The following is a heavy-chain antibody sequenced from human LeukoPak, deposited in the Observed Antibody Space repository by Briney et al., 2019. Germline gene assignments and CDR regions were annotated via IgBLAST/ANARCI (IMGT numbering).Heavy chain of an antibody. CDR1: GFTFSHYY. V-gene: IGHV3-11*01. CDR3: AKDGTYSSGWYDGMDV. J-gene: IGHJ6*02. D-gene: IGHD6-19*01. CDR2: ISSTGNTI. Sequence: GGSLRLSCAASGFTFSHYYMTWIRQAPGKGLEWLSYISSTGNTIFYADSVKGRFTISRDNAKNSLYLQVNSLRAEDTAVYYCAKDGTYSSGWYDGMDVWGQGTTVTVSS.